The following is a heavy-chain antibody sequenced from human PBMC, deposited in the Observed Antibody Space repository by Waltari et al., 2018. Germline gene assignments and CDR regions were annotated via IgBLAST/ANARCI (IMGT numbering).Heavy chain of an antibody. J-gene: IGHJ6*02. D-gene: IGHD4-4*01. Sequence: QVQLVQSGAEVKKPGSSVKVSCKASGGTFSRYAISWVRQAPGQGLEWMGGIIPIFGTANYAQKFQGRVTITADESTSTAYMERGSLRSEDTAVYYCARRESYSNYGDYGMDVWGQGTTVTVSS. CDR1: GGTFSRYA. CDR3: ARRESYSNYGDYGMDV. V-gene: IGHV1-69*01. CDR2: IIPIFGTA.